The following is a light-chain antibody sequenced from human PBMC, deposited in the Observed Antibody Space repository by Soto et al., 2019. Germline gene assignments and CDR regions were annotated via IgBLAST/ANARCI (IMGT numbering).Light chain of an antibody. Sequence: IHFTHSPSTLSGFRRYTCTSTCRASQPSRTWLAWYQEKPGKAPKLLIYDASSLEGGAPSRFSGSGSGTEFTLTISSLQPDDFATYYCHQDNDNSPTFGEGTKVDI. V-gene: IGKV1-5*01. CDR3: HQDNDNSPT. J-gene: IGKJ1*01. CDR1: QPSRTW. CDR2: DAS.